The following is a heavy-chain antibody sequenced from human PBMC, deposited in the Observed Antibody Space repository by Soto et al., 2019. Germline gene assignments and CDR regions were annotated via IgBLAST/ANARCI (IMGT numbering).Heavy chain of an antibody. D-gene: IGHD2-15*01. V-gene: IGHV1-69*12. CDR3: ARERGTNDCSGGSCYLNRFDP. CDR2: IIRIFGTA. J-gene: IGHJ5*02. Sequence: QVQLVQSGAEVKKPGSSVKVSCKASGGTFSSYAISWVRQAPGQGLEWMGGIIRIFGTANYAQKFQGRVTITADEATSTAYMELSSLRSEDTVVYYCARERGTNDCSGGSCYLNRFDPWGQGTLVTVSS. CDR1: GGTFSSYA.